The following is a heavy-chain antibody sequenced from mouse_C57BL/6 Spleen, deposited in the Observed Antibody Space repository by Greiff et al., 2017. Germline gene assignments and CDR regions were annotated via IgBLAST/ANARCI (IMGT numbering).Heavy chain of an antibody. Sequence: EVKLMESGGGLVQPGGSLKLSCAASGFTFSDYYMYWVRQTPEKRLEWVAYISNGGGSTYYPDTVKGRFTISRDNAKNTLYLQMSRLKSEDTAMYYCARPKDYDESYYAMDYWGQGTSVTVSS. CDR3: ARPKDYDESYYAMDY. J-gene: IGHJ4*01. CDR1: GFTFSDYY. CDR2: ISNGGGST. V-gene: IGHV5-12*01. D-gene: IGHD2-4*01.